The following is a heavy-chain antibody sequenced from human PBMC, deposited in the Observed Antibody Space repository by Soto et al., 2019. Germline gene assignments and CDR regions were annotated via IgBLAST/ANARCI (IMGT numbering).Heavy chain of an antibody. CDR1: GGSISSGGYY. Sequence: PSETLSLTCTVSGGSISSGGYYWSWIRQHPGKGLEWIGYIYYSGSTYYNPSLKSRVTISVDTSKNQFSLKLSSVTAADTAVYYCARDYGGNNNYLFEVWGQGTLVTVSS. D-gene: IGHD4-17*01. V-gene: IGHV4-31*03. CDR3: ARDYGGNNNYLFEV. CDR2: IYYSGST. J-gene: IGHJ4*02.